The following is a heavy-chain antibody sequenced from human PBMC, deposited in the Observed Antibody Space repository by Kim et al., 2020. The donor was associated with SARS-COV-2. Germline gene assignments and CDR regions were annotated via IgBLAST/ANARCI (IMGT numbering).Heavy chain of an antibody. CDR1: GYTFTSYY. Sequence: ASVKVSCKASGYTFTSYYMHWVRLAPGQGLEWMGIINPSGGSTSYAQKFQGRVTMTRDTSTSTVYMELSSLRSEDTAVYYCARDTSPVPLFDYWGQGTLVTVSS. D-gene: IGHD1-26*01. V-gene: IGHV1-46*01. CDR2: INPSGGST. J-gene: IGHJ4*02. CDR3: ARDTSPVPLFDY.